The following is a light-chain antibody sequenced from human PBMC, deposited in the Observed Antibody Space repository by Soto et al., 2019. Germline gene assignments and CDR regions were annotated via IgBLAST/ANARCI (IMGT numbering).Light chain of an antibody. V-gene: IGKV3-20*01. CDR2: GAS. Sequence: EIVLTQSPGTLSLSPGARATLSCRATQSVRGNYLAWYQQRPGQAPRLLIYGASSRATGVPDRFRGSGSGTDFTLTISSLQPEDFATYYCQQSYSTPPLFGQGTKLEIK. CDR1: QSVRGNY. CDR3: QQSYSTPPL. J-gene: IGKJ2*01.